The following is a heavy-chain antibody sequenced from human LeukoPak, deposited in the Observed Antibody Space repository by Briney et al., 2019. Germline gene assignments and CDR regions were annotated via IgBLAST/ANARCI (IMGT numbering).Heavy chain of an antibody. D-gene: IGHD6-19*01. CDR2: INPSGGST. CDR1: GYSFTSYY. Sequence: ASVKVSCKASGYSFTSYYMHWVRQAPGQGLEWMGIINPSGGSTSYAQKFQGRVTMTRDTSTSTVYMELSSLRSEDTAVYYCARDLDGIAVAGTNGLGFFGYWGQGTLVTVSS. CDR3: ARDLDGIAVAGTNGLGFFGY. V-gene: IGHV1-46*03. J-gene: IGHJ4*02.